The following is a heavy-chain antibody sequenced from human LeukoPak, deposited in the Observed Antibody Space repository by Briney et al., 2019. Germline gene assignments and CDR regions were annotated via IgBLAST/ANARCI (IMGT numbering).Heavy chain of an antibody. CDR1: GGSISSGGYS. V-gene: IGHV4-30-2*01. Sequence: PSQTLSLTCAVSGGSISSGGYSWSWIRQPPGKGLEWIGYSYHSGSTYYNPSLKSRVTISVDRSKNQFSLKLSSVTAADTAVYYCARARYSGSYSERWFDPWGQGTLVTVSS. D-gene: IGHD1-26*01. CDR2: SYHSGST. CDR3: ARARYSGSYSERWFDP. J-gene: IGHJ5*02.